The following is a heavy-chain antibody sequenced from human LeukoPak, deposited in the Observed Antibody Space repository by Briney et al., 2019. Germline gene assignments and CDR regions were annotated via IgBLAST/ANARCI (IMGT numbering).Heavy chain of an antibody. V-gene: IGHV4-61*05. D-gene: IGHD6-6*01. Sequence: PSETLSLTCTVSGGSISSSSYYWSWIRQPPGKGLESIVNIYYSGSTNYNPSLKSRVTISVDTSKNQFSLKLTAVTAADTAVYYCARGEGGDSSSSIWFDPWGQGTLVTVSS. J-gene: IGHJ5*02. CDR2: IYYSGST. CDR3: ARGEGGDSSSSIWFDP. CDR1: GGSISSSSYY.